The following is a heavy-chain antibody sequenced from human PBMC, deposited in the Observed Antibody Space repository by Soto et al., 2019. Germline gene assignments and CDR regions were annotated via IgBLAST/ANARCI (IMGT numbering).Heavy chain of an antibody. J-gene: IGHJ6*02. CDR2: IWYDGSNE. CDR3: ARDGAVGYGMDF. Sequence: HVQLVESGGGVVQPGRSLRLSCAASEFTFSSYGMHWVRQAPGKGLEWVAVIWYDGSNEYYADSVKGRFTISRDNSKNTLYLQMNSLRAEDTAVYYCARDGAVGYGMDFWGQGTTVTVSS. V-gene: IGHV3-33*01. CDR1: EFTFSSYG.